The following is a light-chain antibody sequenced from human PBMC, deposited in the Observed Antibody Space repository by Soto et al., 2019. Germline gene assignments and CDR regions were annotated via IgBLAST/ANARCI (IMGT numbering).Light chain of an antibody. J-gene: IGKJ1*01. V-gene: IGKV3-15*01. Sequence: EIVMTQSPATLSVSPGERATLSCRASQGIKDYVAWFQQKPGQAPRLLIYGASTRATAIPARFSGSGSGTEFTLPITSLQSEDVALYYCQQSNTWPRTFGQGTNVDTK. CDR2: GAS. CDR1: QGIKDY. CDR3: QQSNTWPRT.